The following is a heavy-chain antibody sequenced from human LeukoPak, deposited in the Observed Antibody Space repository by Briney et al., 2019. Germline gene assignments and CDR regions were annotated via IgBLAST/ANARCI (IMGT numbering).Heavy chain of an antibody. J-gene: IGHJ4*02. CDR1: GGTFSSYV. Sequence: SVKVSCKASGGTFSSYVISWVRQAPGQGLEWMGRIIPILGIANYAQKFQGRVTITADKSTSTAYMELSSLRSEDTGVYYCASPPADYYDSRDYFDYWGQGTLVTVSS. D-gene: IGHD3-22*01. CDR2: IIPILGIA. CDR3: ASPPADYYDSRDYFDY. V-gene: IGHV1-69*04.